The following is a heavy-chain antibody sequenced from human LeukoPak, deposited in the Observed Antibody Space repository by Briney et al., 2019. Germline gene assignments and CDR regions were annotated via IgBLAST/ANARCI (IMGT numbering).Heavy chain of an antibody. D-gene: IGHD3-22*01. Sequence: GALVKVSCKASGYTYTSYDINWVRQATGQGLEWMGWMNPNSGNTGYAQKFQGRVTMTRNTSISTAYMELSSLRSEDTAVYYCARAPYDSSGYSDYWGQGTLVTVSS. J-gene: IGHJ4*02. V-gene: IGHV1-8*01. CDR2: MNPNSGNT. CDR3: ARAPYDSSGYSDY. CDR1: GYTYTSYD.